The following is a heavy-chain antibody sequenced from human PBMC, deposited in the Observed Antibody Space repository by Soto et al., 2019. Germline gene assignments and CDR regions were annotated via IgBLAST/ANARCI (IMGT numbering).Heavy chain of an antibody. V-gene: IGHV3-23*01. Sequence: GGSLRLSCAASGFTFRNYAMSWARQAPGKGLEWVSAISGSGGTTHYADPVKGRFTISRDNSKNTLYLQMNSLRVEDTAVYYCAKDRSSTSCYAFDEWGQGSLVTVSS. D-gene: IGHD2-2*01. CDR3: AKDRSSTSCYAFDE. CDR1: GFTFRNYA. CDR2: ISGSGGTT. J-gene: IGHJ4*02.